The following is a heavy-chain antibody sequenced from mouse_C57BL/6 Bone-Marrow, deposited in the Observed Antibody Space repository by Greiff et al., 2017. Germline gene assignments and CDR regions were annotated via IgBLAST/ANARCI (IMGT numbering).Heavy chain of an antibody. Sequence: QVQLQQSGAELARPGASVKLSFKASGYTFTSYGISWVKQRTGQGLEWIGEIYPRSGNTYYNEKFKGKATLTADKSSSTAYMELRSLTSEDTAVYFCARDLGYFDVWGTGTTVTVSS. J-gene: IGHJ1*03. V-gene: IGHV1-81*01. CDR3: ARDLGYFDV. CDR1: GYTFTSYG. CDR2: IYPRSGNT.